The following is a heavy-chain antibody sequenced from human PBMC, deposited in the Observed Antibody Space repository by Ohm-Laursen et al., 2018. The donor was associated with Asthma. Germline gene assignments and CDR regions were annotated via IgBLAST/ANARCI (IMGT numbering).Heavy chain of an antibody. J-gene: IGHJ4*02. Sequence: SQTLSLTCAVYGGSFSGYYWSWIRQPPGKGLEWIGEINHSGGTNYNPSLKSRVTISVDTSKNQFSLKLSSVTAADTAVYYCARGRGTYYYGSGTRRYFDYWGQGTLVTVSS. V-gene: IGHV4-34*01. CDR2: INHSGGT. D-gene: IGHD3-10*01. CDR3: ARGRGTYYYGSGTRRYFDY. CDR1: GGSFSGYY.